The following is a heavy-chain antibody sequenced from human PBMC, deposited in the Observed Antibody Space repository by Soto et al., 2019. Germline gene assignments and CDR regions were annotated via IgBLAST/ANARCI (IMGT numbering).Heavy chain of an antibody. Sequence: QVQLQESGPGLVKPSQTLSLTCTVSGDSISSDDSCWSWIRQPPDKGLEWLGHIYNGGSTYYNPSLESRISISVDTSKTQFFLKLSSVNAADTAVYYCARGPSGDKVDYWGQGTLVTVSS. D-gene: IGHD7-27*01. V-gene: IGHV4-30-4*01. CDR1: GDSISSDDSC. CDR3: ARGPSGDKVDY. J-gene: IGHJ4*02. CDR2: IYNGGST.